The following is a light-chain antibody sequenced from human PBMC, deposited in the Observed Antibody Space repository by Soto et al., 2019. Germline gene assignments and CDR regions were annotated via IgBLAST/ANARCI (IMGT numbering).Light chain of an antibody. CDR3: SSYTSSSTYVV. V-gene: IGLV2-14*01. CDR1: SSDVGGYNY. J-gene: IGLJ2*01. CDR2: EVS. Sequence: LTQPPSVSVSPGQTASITCSGTSSDVGGYNYVSWYQQHPGKAPKLMIYEVSNRPSGVSNRFSGSKSGNTASLTISGLQAEDEADYYCSSYTSSSTYVVFGGGTKVTVL.